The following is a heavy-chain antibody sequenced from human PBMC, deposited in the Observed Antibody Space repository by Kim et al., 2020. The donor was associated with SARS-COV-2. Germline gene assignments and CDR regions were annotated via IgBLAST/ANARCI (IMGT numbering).Heavy chain of an antibody. Sequence: SQTLSLTCTVSGGSITSGAYYWSWIRQLPGKDLEYIGSISYSGSTYYNPSLKSRLIISVDTSANQFSLKLHSVTAADTAVYYCARDFGNRYYFDYWGQGT. CDR3: ARDFGNRYYFDY. V-gene: IGHV4-31*03. D-gene: IGHD3-10*01. CDR2: ISYSGST. CDR1: GGSITSGAYY. J-gene: IGHJ4*02.